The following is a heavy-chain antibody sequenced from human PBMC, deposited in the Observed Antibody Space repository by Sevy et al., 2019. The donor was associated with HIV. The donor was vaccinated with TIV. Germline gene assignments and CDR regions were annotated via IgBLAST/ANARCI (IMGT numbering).Heavy chain of an antibody. Sequence: GGSLRLSCAVSGFTFSTYAMHWVRRAPGKGLECVAIVSSDGSEINYADSVKGRFTISRDNSRNRLYLQMNSLRTEDTALYYCARDQLGSIDYWGQGTLVTVSS. J-gene: IGHJ4*02. D-gene: IGHD7-27*01. CDR3: ARDQLGSIDY. V-gene: IGHV3-30-3*01. CDR2: VSSDGSEI. CDR1: GFTFSTYA.